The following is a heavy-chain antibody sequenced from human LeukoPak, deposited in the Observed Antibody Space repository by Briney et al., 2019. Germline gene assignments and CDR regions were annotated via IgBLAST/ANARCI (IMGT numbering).Heavy chain of an antibody. D-gene: IGHD2-15*01. J-gene: IGHJ1*01. Sequence: GGSLRLSCAASGFTFSSYGMHWVRQAPGKGLEWVAVISYDGSNKYYADSVKGRFTISRDNSKNTLYLQMNSLRAEDTAVYYCAKGVEVYCSGGSCSIQHWGQGTLVTVSS. CDR3: AKGVEVYCSGGSCSIQH. CDR1: GFTFSSYG. CDR2: ISYDGSNK. V-gene: IGHV3-30*18.